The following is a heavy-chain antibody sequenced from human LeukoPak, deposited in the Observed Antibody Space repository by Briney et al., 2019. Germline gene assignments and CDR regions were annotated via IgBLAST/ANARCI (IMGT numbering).Heavy chain of an antibody. D-gene: IGHD3-22*01. Sequence: NPSETLSLTCTVSGGSISSGGYYWSWIRQHPGKGLEWIGYIYYSGSTYYNPSPKSRVTISVDTSKNQFSLKLSSVTAADTAVYYCARTRNSYYYDSSYYFDYWGQGTLVTVSS. CDR3: ARTRNSYYYDSSYYFDY. CDR1: GGSISSGGYY. CDR2: IYYSGST. J-gene: IGHJ4*02. V-gene: IGHV4-31*03.